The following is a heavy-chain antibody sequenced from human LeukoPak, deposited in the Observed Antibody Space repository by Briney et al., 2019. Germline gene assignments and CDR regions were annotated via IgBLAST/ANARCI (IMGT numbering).Heavy chain of an antibody. CDR1: GGSFSGYY. J-gene: IGHJ4*02. Sequence: SETLSLTCAVYGGSFSGYYWSWIRQPPGKGLEWNGEINHSGSTNYNTSLTRRVTISVETCKNQFSRKLSSVTAADTAVYYCARAPPRAIWRYGSSGYYFDYWGQGTLVTVSS. D-gene: IGHD3-22*01. CDR3: ARAPPRAIWRYGSSGYYFDY. CDR2: INHSGST. V-gene: IGHV4-34*01.